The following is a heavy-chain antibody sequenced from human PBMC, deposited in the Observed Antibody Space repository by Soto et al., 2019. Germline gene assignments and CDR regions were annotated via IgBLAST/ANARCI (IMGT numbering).Heavy chain of an antibody. J-gene: IGHJ4*02. CDR1: GYTFTSYD. CDR2: MNPNSGNT. D-gene: IGHD4-17*01. V-gene: IGHV1-8*01. CDR3: ARSTNDYGDRH. Sequence: QLQLVQSGAEVKKPGASVKVSCKASGYTFTSYDINWVRQATGQGLEWMGWMNPNSGNTGYAQKYQDRITMTRITTISTADMELSSLRSGDAAVYFCARSTNDYGDRHGGQGTLVTVSP.